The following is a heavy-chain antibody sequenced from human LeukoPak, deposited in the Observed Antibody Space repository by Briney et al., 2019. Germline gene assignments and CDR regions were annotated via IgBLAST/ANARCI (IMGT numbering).Heavy chain of an antibody. CDR2: IYYSGST. CDR3: ARSSPRPFDY. CDR1: GGSISSYY. J-gene: IGHJ4*02. D-gene: IGHD2-2*01. V-gene: IGHV4-59*08. Sequence: PSETLSLTCTVSGGSISSYYWSWIRQPPGKGLEWIGYIYYSGSTNYNPSLKSRVTISVDTSKNQFSLKLSSVTAADTAVYYCARSSPRPFDYWGQGTLVTVSS.